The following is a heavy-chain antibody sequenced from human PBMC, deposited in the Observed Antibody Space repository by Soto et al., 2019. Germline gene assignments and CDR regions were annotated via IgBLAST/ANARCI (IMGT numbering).Heavy chain of an antibody. CDR1: GFTFSSYA. V-gene: IGHV3-23*01. D-gene: IGHD2-15*01. J-gene: IGHJ4*02. Sequence: EVQLLESGGGLVQPGGSLRLSCAASGFTFSSYAMSWVRQAPGKGLEWGSTISGSGGSTYSADSMKGRFTISRDNPKNTLYLQRNSRRAEDTAVYCCAKEGGDVVVVAAPGYYFDYWGQGTLVTVSS. CDR3: AKEGGDVVVVAAPGYYFDY. CDR2: ISGSGGST.